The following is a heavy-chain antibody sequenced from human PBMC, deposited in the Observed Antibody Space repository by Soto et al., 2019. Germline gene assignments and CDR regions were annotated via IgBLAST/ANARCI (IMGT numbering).Heavy chain of an antibody. D-gene: IGHD1-20*01. J-gene: IGHJ4*02. V-gene: IGHV3-21*01. Sequence: GGALQHACRDRGSTSSTYFCKKDHKAPGQGLEWVSSISGSGNYTHYADFLRGRFTISRDNAKTSLYLQMNSLRAEDTAVYYCAREGVNNFNEYFFDSCGKGSVVTVSS. CDR3: AREGVNNFNEYFFDS. CDR2: ISGSGNYT. CDR1: GSTSSTYF.